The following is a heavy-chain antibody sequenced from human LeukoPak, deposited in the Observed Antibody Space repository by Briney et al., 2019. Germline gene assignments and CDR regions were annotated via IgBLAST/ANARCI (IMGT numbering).Heavy chain of an antibody. J-gene: IGHJ5*02. V-gene: IGHV3-15*01. D-gene: IGHD2-8*02. CDR3: TTAFPDCTSALCTGS. CDR2: VNTNADGGTT. CDR1: GLTFTNAY. Sequence: GGSLRLSCVASGLTFTNAYMSWVRQAPGKGLEWLGRVNTNADGGTTDSAAPPEGRISISRDDSTSTVYLQITGMKVDDSGVFYCTTAFPDCTSALCTGSWGQGTLVTVSS.